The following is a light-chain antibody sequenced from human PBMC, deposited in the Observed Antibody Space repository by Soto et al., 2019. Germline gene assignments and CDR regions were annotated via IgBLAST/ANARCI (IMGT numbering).Light chain of an antibody. Sequence: EIVLTQSPATLSVSPGERATLSCRASQSVSSYLAWYQQKPGQAPRLLIYATSARATGIPARFSGSGSGTEFTLTISSLQSEDFAVYYCQQYNNWPPFTFGQGTRLEIK. CDR3: QQYNNWPPFT. CDR2: ATS. J-gene: IGKJ5*01. CDR1: QSVSSY. V-gene: IGKV3D-15*01.